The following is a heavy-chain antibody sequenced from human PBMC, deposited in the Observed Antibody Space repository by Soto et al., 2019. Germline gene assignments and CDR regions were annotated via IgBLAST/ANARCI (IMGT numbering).Heavy chain of an antibody. CDR3: AFGDYGGAFDV. CDR2: MNPNSGNT. Sequence: ASVKVSCKASGYTFTSYYMHWVRQATGQGPEWMGWMNPNSGNTGYAQKFQDRVTMTRDTSISTAYMELSSLRSEDTAVYYCAFGDYGGAFDVWGQGTMVTVSS. D-gene: IGHD4-17*01. CDR1: GYTFTSYY. V-gene: IGHV1-8*02. J-gene: IGHJ3*01.